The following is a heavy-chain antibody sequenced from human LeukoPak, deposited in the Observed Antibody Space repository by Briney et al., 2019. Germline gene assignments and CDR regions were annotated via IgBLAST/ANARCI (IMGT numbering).Heavy chain of an antibody. Sequence: SETLSLTCAVYGGSFSGYYWSWIRQPPGKGLEWIGEINHSGSTNYNPSLKSRVTISVDTSKNQFSLKLSSVTAADTAVYYCAREYSSSWYGRWYFDLWGRGTLVTVSS. D-gene: IGHD6-13*01. CDR2: INHSGST. V-gene: IGHV4-34*01. CDR3: AREYSSSWYGRWYFDL. J-gene: IGHJ2*01. CDR1: GGSFSGYY.